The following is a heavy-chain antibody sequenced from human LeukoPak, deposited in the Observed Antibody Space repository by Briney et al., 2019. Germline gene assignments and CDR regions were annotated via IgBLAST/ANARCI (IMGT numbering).Heavy chain of an antibody. CDR1: GFTFSSYA. CDR2: ISGSGGST. D-gene: IGHD5-18*01. CDR3: AKVKSYGYGGAFDY. Sequence: GGSLRLSCTASGFTFSSYAMSWVRQAPGKGLEWVSAISGSGGSTYYADSVKGRFTISRDNSKNTLYLQMNSLRAEDTAVYYCAKVKSYGYGGAFDYWGQGTLVTVSS. V-gene: IGHV3-23*01. J-gene: IGHJ4*02.